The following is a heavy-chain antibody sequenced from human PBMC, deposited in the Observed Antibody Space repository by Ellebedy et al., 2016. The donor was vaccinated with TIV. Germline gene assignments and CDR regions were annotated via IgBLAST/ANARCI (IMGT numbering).Heavy chain of an antibody. J-gene: IGHJ6*03. D-gene: IGHD3-10*01. CDR2: IIPIFGTA. CDR1: GYTFTDSY. CDR3: ARLWARGYYYYYMDV. Sequence: SVKVSXXASGYTFTDSYMHWVRQAPGQGLEWMGGIIPIFGTANYAQKFQGRVTITADESTSAAYMELSSLRSEDTAVYYCARLWARGYYYYYMDVWGKGTTVTVSS. V-gene: IGHV1-69*13.